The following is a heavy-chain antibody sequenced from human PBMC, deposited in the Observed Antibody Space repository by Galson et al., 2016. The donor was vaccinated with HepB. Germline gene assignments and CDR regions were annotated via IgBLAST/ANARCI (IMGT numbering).Heavy chain of an antibody. Sequence: SVKVSCKASGYTFTGYYMHWVRQAPGQGLEWMGWINPNSGGTNYAQKFQGRVTMTRDTSISTACMELSRLRSDDTAVYYCARIGGGITMVRGVILPFDYWGQGTLVTVSS. CDR3: ARIGGGITMVRGVILPFDY. J-gene: IGHJ4*02. CDR2: INPNSGGT. CDR1: GYTFTGYY. V-gene: IGHV1-2*02. D-gene: IGHD3-10*01.